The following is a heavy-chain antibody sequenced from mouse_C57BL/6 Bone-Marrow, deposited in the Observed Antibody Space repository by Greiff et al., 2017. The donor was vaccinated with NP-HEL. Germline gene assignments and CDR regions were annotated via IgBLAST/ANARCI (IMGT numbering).Heavy chain of an antibody. D-gene: IGHD2-4*01. CDR2: ISSGGSYT. J-gene: IGHJ3*01. Sequence: EVKVVESGGDLVKPGGSLKLSCAASGFTFSSSGMSWVRQTPDKRLEWVATISSGGSYTYYPDSVKGRFTISRDNAKNTLYLQMSSLKSEDTAMYYCASPYDYDVAWFAYWGQGTLVTVSA. CDR1: GFTFSSSG. V-gene: IGHV5-6*01. CDR3: ASPYDYDVAWFAY.